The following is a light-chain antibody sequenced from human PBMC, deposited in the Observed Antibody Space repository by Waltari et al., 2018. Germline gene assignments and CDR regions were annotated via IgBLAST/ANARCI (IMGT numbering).Light chain of an antibody. CDR1: SSDVGYYDY. V-gene: IGLV2-14*01. Sequence: QSALTQPASVSGSPGQSITISCTGTSSDVGYYDYVCWYQQEPGKAPELIIYDVSYRPSGVSNRFSGSKSGNTASLTISGLQPEDEADYYCTSYTRSSTWLFGGGTKLTVL. CDR3: TSYTRSSTWL. J-gene: IGLJ2*01. CDR2: DVS.